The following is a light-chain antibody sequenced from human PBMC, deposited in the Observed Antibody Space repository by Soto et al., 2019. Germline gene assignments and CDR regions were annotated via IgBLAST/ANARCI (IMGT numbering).Light chain of an antibody. CDR3: QQRSNWPLT. CDR1: QGIGTY. J-gene: IGKJ4*01. CDR2: DAS. Sequence: EIVLTQSPATLSLSPGERATLSCRASQGIGTYLAWYQQKPGQAPRLLIYDASNRATGIPARFSGSGSGTDFTLTLSSLEPEDFAVYYCQQRSNWPLTFGGGTKVEI. V-gene: IGKV3-11*01.